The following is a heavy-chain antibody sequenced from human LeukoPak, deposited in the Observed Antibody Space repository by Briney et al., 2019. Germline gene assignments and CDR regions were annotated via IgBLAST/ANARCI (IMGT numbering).Heavy chain of an antibody. Sequence: PGRSLRLSCAASGFTFSSYAMHWVRQAPGKGLEWVAVISYDGSNKYYADSVKGRFTISRDNSKNTLYLQMNSLRAEDTAVYYRARDLEYSSSPDYWGQGTLVTVSS. D-gene: IGHD6-6*01. J-gene: IGHJ4*02. CDR2: ISYDGSNK. CDR1: GFTFSSYA. V-gene: IGHV3-30-3*01. CDR3: ARDLEYSSSPDY.